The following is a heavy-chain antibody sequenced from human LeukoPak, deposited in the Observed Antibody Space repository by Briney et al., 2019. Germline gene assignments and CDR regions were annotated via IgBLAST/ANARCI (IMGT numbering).Heavy chain of an antibody. CDR2: IFPSGGEI. D-gene: IGHD2-8*02. CDR3: ATYRQVLLPFES. J-gene: IGHJ4*02. Sequence: GGSLRLSCAATGFTFSTFAMIWVRQPPGKGLEWVSSIFPSGGEIHYADSVRGRFTISRDNSKSTLSLQMNSLRAEDTAIYYCATYRQVLLPFESWGQGTLVTVSS. CDR1: GFTFSTFA. V-gene: IGHV3-23*01.